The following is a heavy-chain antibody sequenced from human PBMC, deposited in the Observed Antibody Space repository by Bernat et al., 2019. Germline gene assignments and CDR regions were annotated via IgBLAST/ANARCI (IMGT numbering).Heavy chain of an antibody. CDR2: ISAYNGNT. CDR3: ARDRTYYYGAGSYYSLGWFDP. J-gene: IGHJ5*02. Sequence: QVQLVQSGAEVKKPGASVKVSCKASGYTFTSYGISWVRQAPGQGLEWMVWISAYNGNTNYAQKLQGRVTMTTDTSTSTAYMELRSLRSGDTAVYYCARDRTYYYGAGSYYSLGWFDPWGQGTLVTVSS. CDR1: GYTFTSYG. D-gene: IGHD3-10*01. V-gene: IGHV1-18*01.